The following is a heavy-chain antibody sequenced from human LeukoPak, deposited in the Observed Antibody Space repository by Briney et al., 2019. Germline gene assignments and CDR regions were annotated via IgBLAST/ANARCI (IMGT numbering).Heavy chain of an antibody. V-gene: IGHV4-59*08. D-gene: IGHD6-19*01. CDR2: IYYSGST. J-gene: IGHJ4*02. CDR3: ASYSSGWYYFDY. CDR1: GGSISTYY. Sequence: SETLSLTCTVSGGSISTYYWSWIRQPPGKGLEWIGYIYYSGSTNYNPSLKSRVTISVDTSKNQFSLKLSSVTAADTAVYYCASYSSGWYYFDYWGQGTLVTVSS.